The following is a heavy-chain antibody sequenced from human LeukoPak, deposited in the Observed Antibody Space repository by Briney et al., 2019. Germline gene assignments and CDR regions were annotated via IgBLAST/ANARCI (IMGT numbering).Heavy chain of an antibody. CDR3: ARALSGWYNWFDP. CDR1: GYTFTGYY. Sequence: ASVKVSCKASGYTFTGYYMHWVRQAPGQGLEWMGWINPNSGGTNYAQKFQGRVTMTRDTSISTAYMELSRLRSGDTAVYYCARALSGWYNWFDPWGQGTLVTVSS. CDR2: INPNSGGT. J-gene: IGHJ5*02. V-gene: IGHV1-2*02. D-gene: IGHD6-19*01.